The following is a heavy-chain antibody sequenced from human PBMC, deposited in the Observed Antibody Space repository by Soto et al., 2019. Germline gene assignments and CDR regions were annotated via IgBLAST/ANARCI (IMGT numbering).Heavy chain of an antibody. CDR1: GVTFSSYA. Sequence: GGSLRLSCAASGVTFSSYAMSWVRQAPGKGLEWVSAISGSGGSTYYADSVKGRFTISRDKSRNTLYLQMNSLRAEDTAVYYCAKNKWRVTTVTTFDYWGQGTLVTVSS. J-gene: IGHJ4*02. V-gene: IGHV3-23*01. CDR2: ISGSGGST. CDR3: AKNKWRVTTVTTFDY. D-gene: IGHD4-17*01.